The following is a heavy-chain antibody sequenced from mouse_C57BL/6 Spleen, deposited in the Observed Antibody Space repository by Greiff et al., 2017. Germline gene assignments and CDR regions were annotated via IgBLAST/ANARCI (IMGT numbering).Heavy chain of an antibody. V-gene: IGHV5-4*03. Sequence: EVKLMESGGGLVKPGGSLKLSCAASGFTFSSYAMSWVRQTPGKRLEWVATISDGGSYTYYPDNVKGRFTISRDNAKNNLYLQMSHLKSEDTAMYYCARVSNYVDYWGQGTTLTVSS. CDR3: ARVSNYVDY. J-gene: IGHJ2*01. CDR1: GFTFSSYA. D-gene: IGHD1-1*01. CDR2: ISDGGSYT.